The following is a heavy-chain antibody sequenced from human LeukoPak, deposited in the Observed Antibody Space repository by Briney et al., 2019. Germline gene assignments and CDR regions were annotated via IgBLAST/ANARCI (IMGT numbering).Heavy chain of an antibody. Sequence: GASVKVSCKASGYTFTGYYMRWVRQAPGQGLEWMGWINPNSGATHYAQKFQGRVTMTGDTSINTAYMDLSRLRSDDTAVYYCATSTMIVVITEGYWGQGTLVTVSS. CDR2: INPNSGAT. CDR1: GYTFTGYY. CDR3: ATSTMIVVITEGY. J-gene: IGHJ4*02. D-gene: IGHD3-22*01. V-gene: IGHV1-2*02.